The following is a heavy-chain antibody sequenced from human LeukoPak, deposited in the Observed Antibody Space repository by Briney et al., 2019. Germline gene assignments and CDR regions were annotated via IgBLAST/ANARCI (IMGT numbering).Heavy chain of an antibody. CDR2: IYYSGRT. CDR3: ARRDIVATIDY. J-gene: IGHJ4*02. CDR1: GFTFSSYW. D-gene: IGHD5-12*01. V-gene: IGHV4-39*01. Sequence: AWGSLRLSCAASGFTFSSYWMSWVRQPPGKGLEWIGSIYYSGRTFYNPSLKSRLTISADSSKNQFSLKLSSVNAADTAVYYCARRDIVATIDYWGREPWSPSPQ.